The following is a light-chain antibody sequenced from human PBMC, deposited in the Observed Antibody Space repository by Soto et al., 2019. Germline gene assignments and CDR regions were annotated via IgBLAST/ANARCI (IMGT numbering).Light chain of an antibody. CDR3: QQYNSYSIT. CDR2: DAS. V-gene: IGKV1-5*01. CDR1: QSISTY. J-gene: IGKJ5*01. Sequence: DIQMTQSPYSLSASVGDRVTITCRASQSISTYLNWYQQKPGKAPKLLIYDASSLESGVPSRFSGSGSGTEFTLTISSLQPDDFATYYCQQYNSYSITFGQGGRLEIK.